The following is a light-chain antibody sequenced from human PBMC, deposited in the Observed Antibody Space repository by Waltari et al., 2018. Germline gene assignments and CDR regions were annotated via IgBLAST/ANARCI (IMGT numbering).Light chain of an antibody. CDR1: NRDVGAFNF. V-gene: IGLV2-14*03. CDR2: DVT. J-gene: IGLJ2*01. Sequence: VSGSPGQSITISCTGTNRDVGAFNFVSWFQQHPGKAPKLLIYDVTKRPSGVSNRFSGSKSGNTASLTIYGLQTEDEAEYYCSSYTRTNTLVFGGGSRLTVL. CDR3: SSYTRTNTLV.